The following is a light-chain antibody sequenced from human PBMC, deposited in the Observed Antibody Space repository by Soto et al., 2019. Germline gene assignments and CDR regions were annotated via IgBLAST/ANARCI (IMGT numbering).Light chain of an antibody. V-gene: IGLV2-18*02. Sequence: QSVLTQPASVSGSPGQSITIFCTGTSSDVGSYNRVSWYQQPPGTAPKLIIYEVSNRPSGVPDRFSGSKSGNTASLPISGLQAEDEADYYCNSYTTSSTYVFGTGTKVTVL. CDR1: SSDVGSYNR. CDR3: NSYTTSSTYV. J-gene: IGLJ1*01. CDR2: EVS.